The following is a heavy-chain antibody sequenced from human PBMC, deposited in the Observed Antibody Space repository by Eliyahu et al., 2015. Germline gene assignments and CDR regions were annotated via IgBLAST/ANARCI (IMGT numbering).Heavy chain of an antibody. V-gene: IGHV1-3*01. CDR2: LHPGNGNT. Sequence: QVQLVQSGAEVKKPGASVMLSCKASGYSLITYSMQWVRQAPGQXLEWLGGLHPGNGNTAYSEKLQGRATISRDTSANTAYMELSGLRSEDTAVYYCARVAYYGMDVWGQGTTVIVSS. CDR3: ARVAYYGMDV. CDR1: GYSLITYS. J-gene: IGHJ6*02.